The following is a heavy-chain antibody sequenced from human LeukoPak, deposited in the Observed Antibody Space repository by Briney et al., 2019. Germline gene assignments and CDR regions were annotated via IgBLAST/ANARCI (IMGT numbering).Heavy chain of an antibody. CDR2: ISGSGGST. CDR1: FSXYA. Sequence: FSXYAMXWVRQXXGXXLXXXXXISGSGGSTYYADSVKGRFTISRGNSKNTLYLQMNSLRAEDTAVYYCATDDLTNRYYYGPWGQGTLVTVSP. J-gene: IGHJ4*02. D-gene: IGHD3-10*01. V-gene: IGHV3-23*01. CDR3: ATDDLTNRYYYGP.